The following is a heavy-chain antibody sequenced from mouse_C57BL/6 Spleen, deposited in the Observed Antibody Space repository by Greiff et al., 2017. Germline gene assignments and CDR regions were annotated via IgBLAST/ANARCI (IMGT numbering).Heavy chain of an antibody. CDR1: GYTFTDYY. CDR2: INPNNGGT. Sequence: VQLQQSGPELVKPGASVKISCKASGYTFTDYYMNWVKQSHGKSLEWIGDINPNNGGTSYNQKFKGKATLTVDKSSSTAYMELRSLTSEDSAVYYCARRSYDYYAMDYWGQGTSVTVSS. V-gene: IGHV1-26*01. CDR3: ARRSYDYYAMDY. D-gene: IGHD1-1*01. J-gene: IGHJ4*01.